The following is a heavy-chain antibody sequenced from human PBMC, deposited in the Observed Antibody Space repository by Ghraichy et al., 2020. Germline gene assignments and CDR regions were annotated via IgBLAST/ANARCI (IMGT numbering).Heavy chain of an antibody. V-gene: IGHV3-7*03. CDR3: ARGSSGAHQDWFDP. CDR1: RFTFSNYW. CDR2: IRQDGSEK. J-gene: IGHJ5*02. D-gene: IGHD6-19*01. Sequence: GESLNISCAASRFTFSNYWMSWARQAPGKGLEWVANIRQDGSEKHYVDSVEGRITISRDNAKNSLYLQMNSLRAEDTAVYYCARGSSGAHQDWFDPWGQGTLVTVSS.